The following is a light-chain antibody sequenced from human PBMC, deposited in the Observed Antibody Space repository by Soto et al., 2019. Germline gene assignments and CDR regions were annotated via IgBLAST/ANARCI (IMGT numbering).Light chain of an antibody. CDR2: GAS. CDR1: KSVSSN. CDR3: QQYNNWPET. Sequence: DIVMTQSPATLSVSPGERATLSCRASKSVSSNLAWYQQKPGQAPRLLIYGASTRATGIPARFSGSGSGTEFTLTISSLQSEDFAVYYCQQYNNWPETFGQGTKV. V-gene: IGKV3-15*01. J-gene: IGKJ1*01.